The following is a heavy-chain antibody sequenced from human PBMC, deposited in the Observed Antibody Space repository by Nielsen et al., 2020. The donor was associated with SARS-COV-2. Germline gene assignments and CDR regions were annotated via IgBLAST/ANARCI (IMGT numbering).Heavy chain of an antibody. CDR1: GFTFSSYG. CDR3: ARVKYDLWSGFSYRGYYMDV. D-gene: IGHD3-3*01. CDR2: ISHAGSKI. V-gene: IGHV3-30*03. Sequence: GESLKISCEASGFTFSSYGLHWVRQAPGKGLEWVAVISHAGSKIQYADSVDGRFTVSRDNSRNTLYLQMNSLRAEDTAVYYCARVKYDLWSGFSYRGYYMDVWGKGTTVTVS. J-gene: IGHJ6*03.